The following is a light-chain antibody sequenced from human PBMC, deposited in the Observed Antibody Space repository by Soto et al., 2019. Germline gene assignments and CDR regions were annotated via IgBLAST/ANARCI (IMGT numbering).Light chain of an antibody. CDR1: SSDFGGYTY. J-gene: IGLJ1*01. CDR3: CSYAGRYTYV. Sequence: QSVLTQPRSVSGSPGHSVSISFTGTSSDFGGYTYVSWYQQHPGKAPKVMIYDVSKRPSGVPDRFPGSKSGNTASLTISGLQSEDEADYYCCSYAGRYTYVFGTGTKVTV. CDR2: DVS. V-gene: IGLV2-11*01.